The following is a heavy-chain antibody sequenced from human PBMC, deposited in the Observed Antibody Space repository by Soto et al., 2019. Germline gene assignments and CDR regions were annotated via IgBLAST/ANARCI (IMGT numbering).Heavy chain of an antibody. Sequence: EVQLVESGGGLVKPGGSLRLSCAASGFTFSSYSMNWVRQAPGKGLEWVSSISSSSSYIYYADSVKGRFTISRDNAKNSLYLQMNSLRDEDTAVYYCARSDQLLFVPWGQGTLVTVSS. CDR2: ISSSSSYI. CDR3: ARSDQLLFVP. V-gene: IGHV3-21*01. D-gene: IGHD2-2*01. CDR1: GFTFSSYS. J-gene: IGHJ5*02.